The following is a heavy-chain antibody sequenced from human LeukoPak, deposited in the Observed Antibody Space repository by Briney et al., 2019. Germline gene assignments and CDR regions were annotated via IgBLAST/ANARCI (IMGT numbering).Heavy chain of an antibody. D-gene: IGHD6-19*01. CDR2: INHSGST. Sequence: PSETLSLTCAVYGGSSSGYYWSWIRQPPGKGLEWIGEINHSGSTYYNPSLKSRVTISVDTSKNQFSLKLSSVTAADTAVYYCARPNIAVAGTASAFDIWGQGTMVTVSS. CDR3: ARPNIAVAGTASAFDI. J-gene: IGHJ3*02. CDR1: GGSSSGYY. V-gene: IGHV4-34*01.